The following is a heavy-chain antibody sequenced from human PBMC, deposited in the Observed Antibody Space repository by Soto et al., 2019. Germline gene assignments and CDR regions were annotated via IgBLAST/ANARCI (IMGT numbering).Heavy chain of an antibody. D-gene: IGHD2-2*01. V-gene: IGHV1-2*02. CDR1: GYTFTGYY. CDR3: ARDGTCSSTSCYGYYGMDV. J-gene: IGHJ6*02. CDR2: INPNSGGT. Sequence: DSVKVSCKASGYTFTGYYMHWVLQAPGQGLEWMGWINPNSGGTNYAQKFQGRVTMTRDTSISTAYMELSRLRSDDTAVYYCARDGTCSSTSCYGYYGMDVWGQGTTVTVSS.